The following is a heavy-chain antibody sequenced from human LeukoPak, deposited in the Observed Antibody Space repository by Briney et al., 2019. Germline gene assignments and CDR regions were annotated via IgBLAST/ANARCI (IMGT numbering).Heavy chain of an antibody. CDR2: INPNSANI. D-gene: IGHD1-1*01. CDR3: ATRTGSTGWAFDI. V-gene: IGHV1-2*02. Sequence: ASVRVSCKASGYTFSGYAIHWVRQAPGQGLEWLGWINPNSANINYAQKFQGRVTMTRDTSISTAYMELSSLRSDDTAVYYCATRTGSTGWAFDIWGQGTMVTVSS. J-gene: IGHJ3*02. CDR1: GYTFSGYA.